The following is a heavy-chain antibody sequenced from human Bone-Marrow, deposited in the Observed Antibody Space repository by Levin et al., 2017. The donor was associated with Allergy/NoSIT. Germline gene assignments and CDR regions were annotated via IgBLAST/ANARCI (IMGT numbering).Heavy chain of an antibody. CDR3: ASYSVAGTDPGY. J-gene: IGHJ4*02. D-gene: IGHD1-14*01. V-gene: IGHV3-11*01. CDR1: GLSFTDQY. CDR2: ISSGPDTV. Sequence: GGSLRLSCAASGLSFTDQYLSWIRQAPGKGLEWVSFISSGPDTVLYADSVRGRFTLSRDNAKNSLYLQMNSLRVEDTGVYYCASYSVAGTDPGYWGQGTLVTVAS.